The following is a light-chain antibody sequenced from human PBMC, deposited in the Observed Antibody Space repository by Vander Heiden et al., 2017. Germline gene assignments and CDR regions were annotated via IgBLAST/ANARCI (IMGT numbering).Light chain of an antibody. CDR3: HQSYTTPYT. V-gene: IGKV4-1*01. Sequence: DIVLPQSPDPLAESLGERATISCNSSQIVLYSFNNKNYLTWYQHKPGQPPRLLIYWASTRESGVPDRFSGSGSGTDFTLTISSLQAEDVAVYYCHQSYTTPYTFGQGTKLEIK. CDR1: QIVLYSFNNKNY. J-gene: IGKJ2*01. CDR2: WAS.